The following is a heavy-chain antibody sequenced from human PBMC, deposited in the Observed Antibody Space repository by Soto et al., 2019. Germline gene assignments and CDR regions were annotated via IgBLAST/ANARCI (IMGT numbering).Heavy chain of an antibody. V-gene: IGHV3-23*01. Sequence: GGSLRLSCAASGFTFSSYAMSWVRQAPGKGLEWVSAISGSGGSTYYAESVKGRFTSSRDNSKNTLYLQMNSLRAEDTAVYYCAKSPPRWLAPDNWFDPWGQGTLVTVSS. CDR2: ISGSGGST. D-gene: IGHD6-19*01. CDR1: GFTFSSYA. J-gene: IGHJ5*02. CDR3: AKSPPRWLAPDNWFDP.